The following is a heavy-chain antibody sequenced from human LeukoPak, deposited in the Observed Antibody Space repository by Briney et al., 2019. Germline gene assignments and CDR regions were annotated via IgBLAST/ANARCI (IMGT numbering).Heavy chain of an antibody. CDR3: ARHERNVVVVAATPFDY. CDR1: GGTFSSYA. J-gene: IGHJ4*02. V-gene: IGHV1-69*04. CDR2: IIPILGIA. D-gene: IGHD2-15*01. Sequence: SVKVSCRASGGTFSSYAISWVRQAPGQGLEWMGRIIPILGIANYAQKFQGRVTITADKSTSTAYMELSSLRSEDTAVYYCARHERNVVVVAATPFDYWGQGTLVTVSS.